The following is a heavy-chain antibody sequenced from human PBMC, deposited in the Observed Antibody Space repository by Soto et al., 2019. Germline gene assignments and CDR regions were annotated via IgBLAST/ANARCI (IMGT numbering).Heavy chain of an antibody. V-gene: IGHV4-59*01. CDR1: GGSISSYY. CDR3: ARGSYWLARQWGV. D-gene: IGHD6-19*01. Sequence: QVQLQESGPGLVKPSETLSLTCTVSGGSISSYYWSWIRQPPGKGLEWIGYIYYSGSTNYNASLERRRTLSVDPSKNPFSLKLSSVTAADTAVDYCARGSYWLARQWGVWGQGTTVTVSS. J-gene: IGHJ6*02. CDR2: IYYSGST.